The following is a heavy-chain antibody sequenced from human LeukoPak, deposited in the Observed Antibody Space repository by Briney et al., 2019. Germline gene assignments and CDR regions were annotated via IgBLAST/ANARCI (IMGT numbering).Heavy chain of an antibody. CDR2: ISSSSSTI. V-gene: IGHV3-48*01. D-gene: IGHD4-23*01. Sequence: QPGGSLRLSCAASGFTFSSYSMNWVRQAPGKGLEWVSYISSSSSTIYYADSVKGRFTISRDNAKNSLYLQMNSLRAEDTAVYYCARDSGGNSPEDAFDIWGQGTMVTVSS. J-gene: IGHJ3*02. CDR3: ARDSGGNSPEDAFDI. CDR1: GFTFSSYS.